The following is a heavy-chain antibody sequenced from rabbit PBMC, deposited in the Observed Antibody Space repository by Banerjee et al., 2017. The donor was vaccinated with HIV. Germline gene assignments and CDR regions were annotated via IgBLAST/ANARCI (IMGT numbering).Heavy chain of an antibody. D-gene: IGHD6-1*01. V-gene: IGHV1S45*01. CDR2: IYTGSSGSP. CDR3: ARGGAGYAGYDYGLAFDP. Sequence: QEQLVESGGGLVQPEGSLTLTCTASGFSFSSSYYMCWVRQAPGKGLEWIACIYTGSSGSPYYASWAKGRFTISKTSSTTVTLQMTSLTAADTATYFCARGGAGYAGYDYGLAFDPWGPGTLVTVS. J-gene: IGHJ2*01. CDR1: GFSFSSSYY.